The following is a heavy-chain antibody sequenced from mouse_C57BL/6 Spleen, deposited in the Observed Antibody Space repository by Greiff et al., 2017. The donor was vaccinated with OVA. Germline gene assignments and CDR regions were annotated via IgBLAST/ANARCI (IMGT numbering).Heavy chain of an antibody. CDR3: ARDGYPYYFDY. V-gene: IGHV1-53*01. CDR1: GYTFTSYW. D-gene: IGHD2-3*01. CDR2: INPSTGCT. J-gene: IGHJ2*01. Sequence: QVQLQQPGTELVKPGASVKLSCKASGYTFTSYWMHWVKQRPGQGLEWIGNINPSTGCTTYNEKFKSQATLTVDKSSSTAYMQLSSLTSEDSAVYYCARDGYPYYFDYWGQGTTLTVSS.